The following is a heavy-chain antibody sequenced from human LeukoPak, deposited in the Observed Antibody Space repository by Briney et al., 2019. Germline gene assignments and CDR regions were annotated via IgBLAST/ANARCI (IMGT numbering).Heavy chain of an antibody. V-gene: IGHV3-23*01. Sequence: GGSLRLSCAASGFTSSNHGMNWVRQAPGKGLEWVSGISPSGDITYYADSVKGRFTISRDNAKNSLYLQMNSLRAEDTALYYCARAWIQLWSPIDYWGQGTLVTVSS. D-gene: IGHD5-18*01. CDR3: ARAWIQLWSPIDY. CDR1: GFTSSNHG. CDR2: ISPSGDIT. J-gene: IGHJ4*02.